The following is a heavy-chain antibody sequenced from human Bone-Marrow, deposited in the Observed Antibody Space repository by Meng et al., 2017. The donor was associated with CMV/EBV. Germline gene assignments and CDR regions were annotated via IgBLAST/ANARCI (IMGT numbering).Heavy chain of an antibody. J-gene: IGHJ4*02. V-gene: IGHV3-30*02. CDR3: AKDDDSAGYYFAYY. Sequence: GGSLRLSCVESGFTFSRYGMHWVRQAPGKGLEWVAFVRNDGSKKYYADSVKGRFTISRDNSKNTLYLQMNRLRTEDTAVYYCAKDDDSAGYYFAYYWGQGTLVTVSS. CDR1: GFTFSRYG. CDR2: VRNDGSKK. D-gene: IGHD3-22*01.